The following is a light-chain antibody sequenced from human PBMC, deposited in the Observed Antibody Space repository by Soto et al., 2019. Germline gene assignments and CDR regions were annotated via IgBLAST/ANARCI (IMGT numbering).Light chain of an antibody. CDR3: QSYDNSLSGHVV. CDR1: SSNIGAGYD. Sequence: QSVLTQPPSVSGAPGQRVTISCTGSSSNIGAGYDVHWYQQFPATAPKLLIYDNNNRPSGVPHRFSGSKSGTSASLAITGLQAEDEADYYCQSYDNSLSGHVVFGGGTKLTVL. V-gene: IGLV1-40*01. J-gene: IGLJ2*01. CDR2: DNN.